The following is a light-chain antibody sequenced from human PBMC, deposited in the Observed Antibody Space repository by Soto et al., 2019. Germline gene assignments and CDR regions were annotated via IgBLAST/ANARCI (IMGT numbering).Light chain of an antibody. J-gene: IGKJ4*01. CDR3: HQYGISP. V-gene: IGKV3-20*01. Sequence: EIVLTQSPGTLSLSPGERATLSCRASQSVSSNYVAWYQQKPGQTPKVLIYRASSRATGIPDRFSGSGSGTDFTLTISRLEPEVFAVYYCHQYGISPFGGGTKVDIK. CDR2: RAS. CDR1: QSVSSNY.